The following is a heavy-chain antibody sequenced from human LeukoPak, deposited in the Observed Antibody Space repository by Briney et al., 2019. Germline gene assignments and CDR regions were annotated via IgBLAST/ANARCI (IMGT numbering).Heavy chain of an antibody. CDR3: ASGTVTPYYYYYMDV. J-gene: IGHJ6*03. CDR1: GGSISSYY. CDR2: IYYSGST. D-gene: IGHD4-17*01. Sequence: PSETLSLTCTVSGGSISSYYWSWIRQPPGKGLDWIGYIYYSGSTNYNPSLKSRVTISVDTSKNQFSLKLCSVTAADTAVYYCASGTVTPYYYYYMDVWGKGTTVTVSS. V-gene: IGHV4-59*01.